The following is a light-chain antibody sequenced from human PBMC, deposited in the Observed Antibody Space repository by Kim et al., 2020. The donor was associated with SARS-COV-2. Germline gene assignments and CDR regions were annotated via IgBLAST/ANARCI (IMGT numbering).Light chain of an antibody. J-gene: IGLJ2*01. CDR1: SGHSSYA. Sequence: QPVLTQSPSASASLGASVKLTCTLNSGHSSYAIAWHQQQPEKGPRYLMKLNSDGSHSKGDGIPDRFSGSSSGAERYLTISSLQSEDEADYYCQTWDTGIRVFGGGTQLTVL. CDR2: LNSDGSH. CDR3: QTWDTGIRV. V-gene: IGLV4-69*01.